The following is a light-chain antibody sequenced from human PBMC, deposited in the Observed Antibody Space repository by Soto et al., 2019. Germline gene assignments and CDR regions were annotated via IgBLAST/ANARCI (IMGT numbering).Light chain of an antibody. CDR2: EDI. CDR3: QTFDSNNLLYV. J-gene: IGLJ1*01. V-gene: IGLV6-57*02. CDR1: GGSIASNY. Sequence: NFILTQPHSVSESPGKTITISYTGSGGSIASNYVQWYQQRPGSAPTTVIYEDIQRPSAVPDRFSGSIDSSSNSASLTISGLKTEDEADYYCQTFDSNNLLYVFGTGTKVTVL.